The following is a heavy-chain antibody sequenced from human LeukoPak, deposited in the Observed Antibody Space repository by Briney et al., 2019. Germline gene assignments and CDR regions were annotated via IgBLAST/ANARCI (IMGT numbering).Heavy chain of an antibody. CDR1: GGTFSSYA. V-gene: IGHV1-69*04. CDR2: IIPILGIA. D-gene: IGHD6-19*01. J-gene: IGHJ4*02. Sequence: SVKVSCKASGGTFSSYAISWVRQAPGQGLEWMGRIIPILGIANYAQKFQGRVTITADKSTSTAYMELSSLRSEDTAVYYCAEERGGRGSRGLFDWGQGTLVTVSS. CDR3: AEERGGRGSRGLFD.